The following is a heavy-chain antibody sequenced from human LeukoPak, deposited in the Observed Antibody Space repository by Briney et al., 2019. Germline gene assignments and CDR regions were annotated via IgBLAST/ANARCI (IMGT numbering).Heavy chain of an antibody. CDR2: IIPILGIA. D-gene: IGHD1-26*01. J-gene: IGHJ6*02. CDR1: GGIFSSYA. Sequence: GASVKVSCKASGGIFSSYAISWVRQAPGQGLEWMGRIIPILGIANYAQKFQGRVTITADKSTSTAYMELSSLRSEDTAVYYCARGSSGSYAIYYYYGMDVWGQGTTVTVSS. CDR3: ARGSSGSYAIYYYYGMDV. V-gene: IGHV1-69*04.